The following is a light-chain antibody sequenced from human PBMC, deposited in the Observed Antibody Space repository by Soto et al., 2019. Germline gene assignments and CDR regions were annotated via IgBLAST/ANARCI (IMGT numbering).Light chain of an antibody. J-gene: IGKJ5*01. CDR2: DAS. Sequence: EIVLTQSPDTLSSSPGERATLSCRASQTIINNYLAWYQQRPGQAPRLLIYDASTRATGIPDRFSGSASGTDFPLTISRLEPEDFTVYYCHHYSDSPPFTFGQGTRLDI. V-gene: IGKV3-20*01. CDR1: QTIINNY. CDR3: HHYSDSPPFT.